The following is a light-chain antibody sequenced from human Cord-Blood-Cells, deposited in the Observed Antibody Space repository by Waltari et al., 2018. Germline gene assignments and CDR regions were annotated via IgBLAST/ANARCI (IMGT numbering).Light chain of an antibody. CDR1: QSVLYSSNNKNY. CDR3: QQYYSTPWT. V-gene: IGKV4-1*01. J-gene: IGKJ1*01. Sequence: DIVMTQSTDSLAVSLGERATINCTSNQSVLYSSNNKNYLAWYQQKPGQPPKLLIYWASTLESGVPDRFSGSGSGTDFTLTISSLQAEDVAVYYCQQYYSTPWTFGQGTKVEIK. CDR2: WAS.